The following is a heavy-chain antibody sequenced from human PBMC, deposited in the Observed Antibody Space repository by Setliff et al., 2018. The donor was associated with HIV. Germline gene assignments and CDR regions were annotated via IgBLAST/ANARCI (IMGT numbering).Heavy chain of an antibody. Sequence: QSGGSLRLSCAASGLTFSNYWMAWVRQAPGKGLEWVANINLDGGQRHYVDSVKGRFTISRDNARTSLYLEMGSLRVEDTAVYFCASMWKVGAWGRGTLVTVSS. CDR1: GLTFSNYW. D-gene: IGHD1-26*01. CDR2: INLDGGQR. CDR3: ASMWKVGA. V-gene: IGHV3-7*03. J-gene: IGHJ5*02.